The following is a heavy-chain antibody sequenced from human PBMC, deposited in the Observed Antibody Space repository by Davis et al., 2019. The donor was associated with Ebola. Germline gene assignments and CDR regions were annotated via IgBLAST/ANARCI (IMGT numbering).Heavy chain of an antibody. Sequence: ASVKVSCKTSGYNFIAYYIHWVRQAPGQGPEWMGWISLNSGSTKYSHKFQGRVTMTRDTSINTAHMELSGLRSDDTAVYYCARDDKVMHFDYWGQGTLVTVSS. D-gene: IGHD3-16*01. CDR1: GYNFIAYY. V-gene: IGHV1-2*02. J-gene: IGHJ4*02. CDR3: ARDDKVMHFDY. CDR2: ISLNSGST.